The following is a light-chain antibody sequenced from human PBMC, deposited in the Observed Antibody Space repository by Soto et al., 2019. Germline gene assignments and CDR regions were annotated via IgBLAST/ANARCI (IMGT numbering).Light chain of an antibody. V-gene: IGLV2-14*01. CDR2: DVT. Sequence: QSALTKPASVSGSPGQSITISCTGTSSDVGGYHYVSWYQQHPGKAPKVMIYDVTDRPSGVSNRFSGSKSGDTASLTISGLQAEDEADYYCSSYTSSSTLVFGGGTKLTVL. J-gene: IGLJ2*01. CDR1: SSDVGGYHY. CDR3: SSYTSSSTLV.